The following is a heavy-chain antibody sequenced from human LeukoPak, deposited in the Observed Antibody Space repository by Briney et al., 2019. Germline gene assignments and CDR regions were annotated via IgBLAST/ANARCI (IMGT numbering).Heavy chain of an antibody. CDR3: ARKVYNGYAPFDY. CDR2: IYHSGST. D-gene: IGHD5-12*01. CDR1: GGSISSGGYS. V-gene: IGHV4-30-2*05. Sequence: KSSETLSLTCAVSGGSISSGGYSWSWIRQPPGKGLEWIGYIYHSGSTYYNPSLKSRVTISVDTSKNQFSLKLSSVTAADTAVYYCARKVYNGYAPFDYWGQGTLVTVSS. J-gene: IGHJ4*02.